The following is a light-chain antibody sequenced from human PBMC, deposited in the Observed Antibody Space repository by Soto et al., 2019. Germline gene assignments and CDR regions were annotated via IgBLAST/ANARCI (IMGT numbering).Light chain of an antibody. Sequence: DIQMTQSPSSLSASVGDRVTITCRASQSISNSLNWYQQKPGTAPKLLIFAASSLQSGVPSRFSGSGSGTDFTLTISSLQPEDFATYYCQQSSSTLLTFGGGTKVEIK. CDR2: AAS. V-gene: IGKV1-39*01. CDR1: QSISNS. J-gene: IGKJ4*01. CDR3: QQSSSTLLT.